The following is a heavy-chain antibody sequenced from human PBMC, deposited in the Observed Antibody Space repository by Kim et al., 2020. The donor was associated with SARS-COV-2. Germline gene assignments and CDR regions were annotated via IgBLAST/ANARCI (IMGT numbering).Heavy chain of an antibody. V-gene: IGHV3-72*01. Sequence: GGSLRLSCAASGFTFSDHYMDWVRQAPGKGLEWVGRIRNKANSYTTEYAASVKGRFTISRDDSKNSLHLQMNSLKIEDTAVYYCARWRRPMIVGGSWGMDVWGQGTTVTVSS. CDR2: IRNKANSYTT. CDR1: GFTFSDHY. J-gene: IGHJ6*02. CDR3: ARWRRPMIVGGSWGMDV. D-gene: IGHD3-22*01.